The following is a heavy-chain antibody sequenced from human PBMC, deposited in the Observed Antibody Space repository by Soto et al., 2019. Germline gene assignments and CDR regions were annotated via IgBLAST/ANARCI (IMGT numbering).Heavy chain of an antibody. Sequence: QVQLMQSGAEVKKPGASVKVSCKASGDTSTDYYIHWVRQAPGQGLEGMGTVNPSGGHTTYAQHFLGRVTMTRETSTSTLYMELTSLTSDDTAVDYCARGGHVVVVTAALDYWGQGTLVTVSS. V-gene: IGHV1-46*01. J-gene: IGHJ4*02. D-gene: IGHD2-21*02. CDR3: ARGGHVVVVTAALDY. CDR2: VNPSGGHT. CDR1: GDTSTDYY.